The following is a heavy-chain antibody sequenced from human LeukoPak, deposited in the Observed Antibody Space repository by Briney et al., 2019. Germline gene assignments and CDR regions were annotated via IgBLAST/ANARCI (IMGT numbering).Heavy chain of an antibody. CDR1: GFTFSGSA. D-gene: IGHD2-2*01. CDR2: IRSKANSYAT. J-gene: IGHJ6*03. CDR3: TRNAVVVPAARFDYYYYYMDV. V-gene: IGHV3-73*01. Sequence: GGSLKLSCAASGFTFSGSAMHWVRQASGKGLEWVGGIRSKANSYATAYAASVKGRFTNSRDDSKNTAYLQMNSLKTEDTAVYYCTRNAVVVPAARFDYYYYYMDVWGKGTTVTVSS.